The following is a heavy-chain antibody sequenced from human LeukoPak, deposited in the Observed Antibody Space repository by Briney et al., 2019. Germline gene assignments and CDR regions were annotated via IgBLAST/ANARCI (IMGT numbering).Heavy chain of an antibody. D-gene: IGHD3-3*01. Sequence: KTSETLSLTCTVSGGSISSYYWSWIRQPPGKGLEWIGYIYYSGSTNYNPSLKSRVTISVDTSKNQFSLKLSSVTAADTAVYYCARQYYDFWSAPVGFDPWGQGTLVTVSS. V-gene: IGHV4-59*08. CDR3: ARQYYDFWSAPVGFDP. CDR1: GGSISSYY. CDR2: IYYSGST. J-gene: IGHJ5*02.